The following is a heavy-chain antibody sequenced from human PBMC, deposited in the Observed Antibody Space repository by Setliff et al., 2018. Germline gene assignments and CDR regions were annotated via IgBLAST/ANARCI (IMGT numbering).Heavy chain of an antibody. V-gene: IGHV1-46*01. D-gene: IGHD2-8*01. CDR2: INPSGGST. J-gene: IGHJ6*03. CDR1: GYTFTSYY. CDR3: AREGVDARSSTDYRYYMDV. Sequence: GASVKVSCKASGYTFTSYYMHWVRQAPGQGLEWMGIINPSGGSTSYAQKFQGRVTMTRDTSTSTVYMELSSLRFEDTAVYYCAREGVDARSSTDYRYYMDVWGKGTTVTVSS.